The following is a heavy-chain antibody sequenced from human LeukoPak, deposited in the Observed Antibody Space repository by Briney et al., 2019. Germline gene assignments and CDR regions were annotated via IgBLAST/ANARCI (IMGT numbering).Heavy chain of an antibody. J-gene: IGHJ4*02. Sequence: PGGSLRLSCAASGFTFSSYAMHWVRQAPGKGLEWVAVISYDGSNKYYADSVKGRFTISRDNSKNTLYLQMNSLRAEDTAVYYCARDLGIAAAGTQGVFDYWGQGTLVTVSS. CDR2: ISYDGSNK. D-gene: IGHD6-13*01. CDR1: GFTFSSYA. V-gene: IGHV3-30*04. CDR3: ARDLGIAAAGTQGVFDY.